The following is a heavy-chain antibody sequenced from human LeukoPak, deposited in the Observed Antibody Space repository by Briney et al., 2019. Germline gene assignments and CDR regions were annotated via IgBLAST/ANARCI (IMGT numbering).Heavy chain of an antibody. J-gene: IGHJ1*01. CDR3: ARLGVAGDPSSAEYFQH. V-gene: IGHV1-18*01. CDR2: ISLYNPKT. CDR1: GYTFTSYA. D-gene: IGHD6-19*01. Sequence: ASVKVSCKASGYTFTSYAITWVRQAPGQGLDWMGWISLYNPKTNYAQNFQGRVTMTTDTSTSTAYMELMSLRSDDTAVYYCARLGVAGDPSSAEYFQHWGQGTLVIVSS.